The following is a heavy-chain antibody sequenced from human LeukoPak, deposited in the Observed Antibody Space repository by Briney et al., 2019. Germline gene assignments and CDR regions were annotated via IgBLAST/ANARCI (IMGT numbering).Heavy chain of an antibody. CDR3: ARDLGRGSGFDY. CDR2: INPNSGGT. J-gene: IGHJ4*02. CDR1: GGTFSRYA. Sequence: EASVKVSCKASGGTFSRYAISWVRQAPGQGLEWMGWINPNSGGTNYAQKFQGWVTMTRDTSISTAYMELSRLRSDDTAVYYCARDLGRGSGFDYWGQGTLVTASS. V-gene: IGHV1-2*04. D-gene: IGHD2-15*01.